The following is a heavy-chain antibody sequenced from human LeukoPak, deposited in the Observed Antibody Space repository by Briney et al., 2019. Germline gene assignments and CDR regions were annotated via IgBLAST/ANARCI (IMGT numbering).Heavy chain of an antibody. V-gene: IGHV1-24*01. CDR2: FDPEDGET. J-gene: IGHJ6*03. Sequence: ASVKVSCKVSGYTLTELSMHWVRQAPGKGLEWMGGFDPEDGETIYAQKFQGRVTMTEDTSTDTAYMELSSLRSEDTAVYYCATASGGNSAWYYYYYMDVWGKGTTVTVSS. CDR3: ATASGGNSAWYYYYYMDV. CDR1: GYTLTELS. D-gene: IGHD4-23*01.